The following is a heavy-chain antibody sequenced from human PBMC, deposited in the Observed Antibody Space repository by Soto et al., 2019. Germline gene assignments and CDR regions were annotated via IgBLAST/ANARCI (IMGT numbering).Heavy chain of an antibody. J-gene: IGHJ6*02. D-gene: IGHD3-10*01. Sequence: SQTLSLNCSISWVSFSSDTASCICIRQSPSRGLEWLGRTYYKSKWNNDYALSVKSRITIHPDTSQNQFSLDLDSVTPEDTAVYYCVGVTLFRGMDVCGQGTPVTVSS. CDR2: TYYKSKWNN. CDR1: WVSFSSDTAS. V-gene: IGHV6-1*01. CDR3: VGVTLFRGMDV.